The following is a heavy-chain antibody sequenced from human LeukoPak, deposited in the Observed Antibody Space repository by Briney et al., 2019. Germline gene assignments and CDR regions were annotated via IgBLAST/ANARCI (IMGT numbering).Heavy chain of an antibody. V-gene: IGHV4-34*01. CDR3: ARKYCSSTSCYAFDI. J-gene: IGHJ3*02. D-gene: IGHD2-2*01. CDR2: INHSGST. CDR1: GGSFSGYY. Sequence: SETLSLTCAVYGGSFSGYYWSWIRQPPGKGLEWIGEINHSGSTNYNPSLKSRVTISVDTSKNQFSLKLSSVTAADTAVYYCARKYCSSTSCYAFDIWAKGQWSPSLQ.